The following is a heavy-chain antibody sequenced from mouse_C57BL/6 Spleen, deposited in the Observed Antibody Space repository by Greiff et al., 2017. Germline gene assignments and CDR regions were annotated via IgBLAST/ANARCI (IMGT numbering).Heavy chain of an antibody. CDR2: IYPSDSET. D-gene: IGHD1-1*01. J-gene: IGHJ4*01. Sequence: QVQLQQPGAELVRPGSSVKLSCKASGYTFTSYWMDWVKQRPGQGLEWIGNIYPSDSETHYNQKFKDKATLTVDKSSSTAYMQLSSLTSEDSAVYYCARPFGTVVAPLYAMDYWGQGTSVTVSS. CDR3: ARPFGTVVAPLYAMDY. CDR1: GYTFTSYW. V-gene: IGHV1-61*01.